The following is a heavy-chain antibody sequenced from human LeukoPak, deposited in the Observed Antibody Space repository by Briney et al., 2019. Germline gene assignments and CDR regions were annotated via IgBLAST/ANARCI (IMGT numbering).Heavy chain of an antibody. Sequence: SETLSLTCTVSGGSISSYYWSRIRQPPGKGLEWIGYIYYSGSTNYNPSLKSRVTISVDTSKNQFSLKLSSVTAADTAVYYCARGPHTPDYWGQGTLVTVSS. CDR3: ARGPHTPDY. D-gene: IGHD2-21*01. CDR1: GGSISSYY. V-gene: IGHV4-59*08. J-gene: IGHJ4*02. CDR2: IYYSGST.